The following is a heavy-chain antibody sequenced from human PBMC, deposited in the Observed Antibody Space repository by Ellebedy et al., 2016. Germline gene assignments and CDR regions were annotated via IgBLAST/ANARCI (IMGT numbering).Heavy chain of an antibody. CDR3: ARGQPFNS. CDR2: INHSGST. J-gene: IGHJ4*02. D-gene: IGHD2/OR15-2a*01. CDR1: GGSFSGYY. V-gene: IGHV4-34*01. Sequence: SETLSLTXAVYGGSFSGYYWSWIRQPPGKGLEWIGEINHSGSTNYNPSLKSRVTISVDTSKSQFSLKLSSVTAADTAVYYCARGQPFNSWGQGTLVTVSS.